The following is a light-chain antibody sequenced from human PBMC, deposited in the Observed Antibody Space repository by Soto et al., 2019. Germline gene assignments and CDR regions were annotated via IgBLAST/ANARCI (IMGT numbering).Light chain of an antibody. CDR1: QSISRD. Sequence: DIQMTQSPFSLSASVGDRVTITCRASQSISRDLNWYQQKPGKAPKLLIYAASTLQSGVPSRFSGSGSGTDFTLTISCLQSEDFATYYCQQYYSYPPTFGQGTKVDIK. J-gene: IGKJ1*01. V-gene: IGKV1-39*01. CDR3: QQYYSYPPT. CDR2: AAS.